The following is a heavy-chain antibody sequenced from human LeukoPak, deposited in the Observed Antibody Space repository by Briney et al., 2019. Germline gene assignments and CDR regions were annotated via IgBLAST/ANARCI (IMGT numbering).Heavy chain of an antibody. V-gene: IGHV3-30*02. CDR3: ARDISMAGYYFDY. Sequence: GGSLRLSCATSGFTFSSYGMHWVRQAPGKGLEWVAFIRYDGSDKYYADSVKGRFTISRDNSKNTLYLQMNSLRAEDTAVYYCARDISMAGYYFDYWGQGTLVTVSS. CDR1: GFTFSSYG. J-gene: IGHJ4*02. D-gene: IGHD6-19*01. CDR2: IRYDGSDK.